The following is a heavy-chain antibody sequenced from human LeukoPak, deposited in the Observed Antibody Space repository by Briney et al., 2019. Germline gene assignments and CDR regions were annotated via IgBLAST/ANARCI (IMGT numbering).Heavy chain of an antibody. V-gene: IGHV3-53*01. CDR2: IYSGGST. CDR1: GFTVSSNY. J-gene: IGHJ4*02. CDR3: ARGGPYYYDSSLRY. Sequence: GGSLRLSCAASGFTVSSNYMSWVRHAPGKGLEWVSVIYSGGSTYYADSVKGRFTISRDNSKNTLYLQMNSLRVEDTAVYYCARGGPYYYDSSLRYWGQGTLVTVSS. D-gene: IGHD3-22*01.